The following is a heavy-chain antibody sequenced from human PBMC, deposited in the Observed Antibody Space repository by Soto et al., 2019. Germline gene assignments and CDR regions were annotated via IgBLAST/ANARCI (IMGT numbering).Heavy chain of an antibody. D-gene: IGHD3-9*01. CDR2: IYYSGST. J-gene: IGHJ6*02. Sequence: SETLSLTCTVSGGSISSSSYYWGWIRQPPGKGLEWIGSIYYSGSTYYNPSRKSRVTISVDTSKNQFSLKLSSVTAADTAVYYCASVVAYYDILTGYSPYYYGMDVWGQGTTVTVSS. CDR1: GGSISSSSYY. V-gene: IGHV4-39*01. CDR3: ASVVAYYDILTGYSPYYYGMDV.